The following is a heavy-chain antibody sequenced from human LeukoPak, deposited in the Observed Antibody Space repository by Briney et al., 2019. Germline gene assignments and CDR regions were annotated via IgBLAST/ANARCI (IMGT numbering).Heavy chain of an antibody. D-gene: IGHD2-15*01. J-gene: IGHJ6*03. CDR1: GFTFSGSA. Sequence: GGSLRLSCAASGFTFSGSAMHWVRQASGKGLEWVGRIRSKANSYATAYGASVKGRFTISRDDSKTTAYLQMNSLKTEDTAVYYCTRPKGYCSGGSCYSGPYDYYYYMDVWGKGTTVTVSS. V-gene: IGHV3-73*01. CDR2: IRSKANSYAT. CDR3: TRPKGYCSGGSCYSGPYDYYYYMDV.